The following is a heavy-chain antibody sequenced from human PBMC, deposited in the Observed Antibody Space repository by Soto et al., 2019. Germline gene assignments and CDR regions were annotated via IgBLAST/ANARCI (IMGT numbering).Heavy chain of an antibody. D-gene: IGHD1-1*01. CDR3: AKDAENWNYFDY. CDR1: GFTSDDYA. Sequence: EVQLVESGGGLVQPGRSLRLSCAASGFTSDDYAMHWVRQAPGKGLEWVSGISWNSGSIGYADSVKGRFTISRDNAKNSLYLQMNSLRAEDTALYYCAKDAENWNYFDYWGQGTLVTVSS. CDR2: ISWNSGSI. J-gene: IGHJ4*02. V-gene: IGHV3-9*02.